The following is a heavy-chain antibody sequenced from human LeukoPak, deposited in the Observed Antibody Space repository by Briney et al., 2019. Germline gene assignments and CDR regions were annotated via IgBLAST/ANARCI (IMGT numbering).Heavy chain of an antibody. CDR2: IYWDGDK. Sequence: SGPTLVKPTQTLTLTCTFSGFSLSTTGVGVGWFRQPPGKALEWLTLIYWDGDKRYSPSLTSRLTVTKDTSKNQVVLTMTNMDPVDTGTYYCAHREFFYGSRSFYFDFWGQGLLVTVSS. V-gene: IGHV2-5*02. D-gene: IGHD3-10*01. CDR3: AHREFFYGSRSFYFDF. J-gene: IGHJ4*02. CDR1: GFSLSTTGVG.